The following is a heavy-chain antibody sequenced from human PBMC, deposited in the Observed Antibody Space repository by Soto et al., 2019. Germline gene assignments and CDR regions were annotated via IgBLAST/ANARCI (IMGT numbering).Heavy chain of an antibody. D-gene: IGHD6-19*01. CDR3: ARLTLSGKKDY. CDR2: INSDGSST. CDR1: GFTFSSYW. V-gene: IGHV3-74*01. Sequence: PGGSLRLSCAASGFTFSSYWMHWVRQAPGKGLVWVSRINSDGSSTSYADSVKGRFTISRGNAKNTLYLQMNSLRAEDTAVYYCARLTLSGKKDYWGQGTLVTVSS. J-gene: IGHJ4*02.